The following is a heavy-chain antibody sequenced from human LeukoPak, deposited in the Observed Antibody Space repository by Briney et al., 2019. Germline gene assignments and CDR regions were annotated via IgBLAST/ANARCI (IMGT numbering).Heavy chain of an antibody. CDR1: GGSVSSYY. V-gene: IGHV4-59*08. CDR2: IHNSGST. D-gene: IGHD1-14*01. CDR3: ARHGTISSESYFDY. J-gene: IGHJ4*02. Sequence: SETLSLTCSVSGGSVSSYYWSWIRQSPGKGLEWIGYIHNSGSTNYNPSLKSRVTGFVDTSKNQVSLRLSSVTAAGTAVYYCARHGTISSESYFDYWGQGALVTVSS.